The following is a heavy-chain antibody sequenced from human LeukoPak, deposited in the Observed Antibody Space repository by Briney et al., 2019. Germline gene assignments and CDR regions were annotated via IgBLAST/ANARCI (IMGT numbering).Heavy chain of an antibody. V-gene: IGHV3-74*01. CDR2: INGDGRNI. Sequence: GGSLRLSCAASGFTFSSYAMSWVRQAPRKGLVWVSRINGDGRNINYADSVRGRFTISRDNAKNTLYLQMNTLRVEDTAVYYCTRDLMDYDVSTGLHHYYMDVWGQGTTVTVSS. D-gene: IGHD3-9*01. CDR1: GFTFSSYA. J-gene: IGHJ6*02. CDR3: TRDLMDYDVSTGLHHYYMDV.